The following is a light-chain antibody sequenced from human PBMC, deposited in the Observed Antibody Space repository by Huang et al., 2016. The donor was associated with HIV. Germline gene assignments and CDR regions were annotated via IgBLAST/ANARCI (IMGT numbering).Light chain of an antibody. CDR1: QSVGSSY. J-gene: IGKJ2*01. CDR3: QQYGSSPPYT. CDR2: GAS. Sequence: EIVLTQSPGTLSLSPGERATLSCRASQSVGSSYLAWYQQKPGQAPRLLIYGASIRATGIPDRFSGSGSGADFTLTISRLEPEDFAVYYCQQYGSSPPYTFGQGTKLEIK. V-gene: IGKV3-20*01.